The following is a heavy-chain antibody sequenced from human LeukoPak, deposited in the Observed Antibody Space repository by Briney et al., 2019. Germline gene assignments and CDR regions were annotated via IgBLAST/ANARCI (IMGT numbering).Heavy chain of an antibody. CDR1: GFIFSSFF. Sequence: GGSLRLSCAASGFIFSSFFLNWVRLTPGGELEWVACISLDGSETFYMGSVRGRFTISRDNTEKSLYLQMNSLRAEDTAVYFCVRDLGHSRHYFEYWGQGALVTVSS. CDR2: ISLDGSET. D-gene: IGHD2-15*01. V-gene: IGHV3-7*01. CDR3: VRDLGHSRHYFEY. J-gene: IGHJ4*02.